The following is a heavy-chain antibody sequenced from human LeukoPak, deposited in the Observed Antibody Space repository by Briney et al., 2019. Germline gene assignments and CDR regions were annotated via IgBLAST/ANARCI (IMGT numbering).Heavy chain of an antibody. Sequence: KSSETLSLTCIVSGGSIRSSYYYWGWIRQPPGKGLEWIGSIYDSGSTYYNPSLKSRVTISVDTSKNQFSLKLNSVTAADTAVYYCARVLREWLLFGWFDPWGQGTLVTVSS. CDR3: ARVLREWLLFGWFDP. J-gene: IGHJ5*02. CDR2: IYDSGST. V-gene: IGHV4-39*01. D-gene: IGHD3-3*01. CDR1: GGSIRSSYYY.